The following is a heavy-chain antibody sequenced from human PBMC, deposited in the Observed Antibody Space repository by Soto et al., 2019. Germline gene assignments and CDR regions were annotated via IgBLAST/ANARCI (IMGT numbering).Heavy chain of an antibody. Sequence: ASVKVSCKASGYFLIGYFLHWVRQAPGQGLEWMGWINPDSGVTNYAQKFQGRLTLTRDTSISTAFMDLSRLTSDDTAVYYCARGPRLGAGNSYRRFEVWCQGTRVTVSS. CDR2: INPDSGVT. J-gene: IGHJ4*02. CDR3: ARGPRLGAGNSYRRFEV. D-gene: IGHD6-6*01. V-gene: IGHV1-2*02. CDR1: GYFLIGYF.